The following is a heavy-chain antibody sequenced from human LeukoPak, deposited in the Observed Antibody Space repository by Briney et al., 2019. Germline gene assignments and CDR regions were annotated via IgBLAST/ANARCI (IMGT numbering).Heavy chain of an antibody. CDR3: ARDQDSYGQDYYDSSGYYR. CDR2: ISSSSSYI. Sequence: PGGSLRLSCAAFGFTFSSYSMNWVRQAPGKGLEWVSSISSSSSYIYYADSVKGRFTISRDNAKNSLYLQMNSLRAEDTAVYYCARDQDSYGQDYYDSSGYYRWGQGTLVTVSS. CDR1: GFTFSSYS. J-gene: IGHJ4*02. V-gene: IGHV3-21*01. D-gene: IGHD3-22*01.